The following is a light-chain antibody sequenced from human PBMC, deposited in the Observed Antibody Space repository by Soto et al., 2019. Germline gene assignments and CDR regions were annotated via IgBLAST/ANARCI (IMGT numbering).Light chain of an antibody. V-gene: IGKV3-15*01. CDR1: QSVINN. CDR3: QQYNNWPRT. J-gene: IGKJ1*01. Sequence: EIVMTQSPATLSVSPGERATLSCRASQSVINNLAWYQQKPGQAPRLLIYGASTRATGIPARFSGSGSGTEFTLTISSLQSEDFALYYCQQYNNWPRTFGQGPKVDI. CDR2: GAS.